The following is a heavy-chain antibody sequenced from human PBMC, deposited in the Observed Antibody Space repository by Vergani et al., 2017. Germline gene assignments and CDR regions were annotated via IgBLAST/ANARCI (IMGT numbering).Heavy chain of an antibody. J-gene: IGHJ6*02. Sequence: QVLLVQSGAEVKKPGASVRVSCKTSGYTFTNDYIHWVRQAPGQGLEWVGIINPCRGSTNYAQQFQGRVTMTRDTSTSTVYMELSILRSEDTAMYYCASGLPDTRRLEGFDVWGQGTTVIVSS. V-gene: IGHV1-46*01. CDR3: ASGLPDTRRLEGFDV. CDR1: GYTFTNDY. CDR2: INPCRGST. D-gene: IGHD1-1*01.